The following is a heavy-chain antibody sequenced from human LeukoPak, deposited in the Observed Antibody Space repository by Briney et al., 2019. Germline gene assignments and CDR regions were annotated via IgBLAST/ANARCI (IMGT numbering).Heavy chain of an antibody. V-gene: IGHV3-33*01. CDR2: IWYDGSNK. CDR1: GFTFSSYG. D-gene: IGHD6-19*01. CDR3: ARDGPSSGWSEFDY. Sequence: PGGSLRLSCAASGFTFSSYGMHWVRQAPGKGLEWVAVIWYDGSNKYYADSVKGRFTISRDNSKNTLYLQMNSLRAEDTAVYYCARDGPSSGWSEFDYWGQGTLVTVSS. J-gene: IGHJ4*02.